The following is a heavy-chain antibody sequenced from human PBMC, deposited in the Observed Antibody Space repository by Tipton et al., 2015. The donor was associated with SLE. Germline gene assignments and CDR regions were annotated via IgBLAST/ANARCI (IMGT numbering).Heavy chain of an antibody. D-gene: IGHD2-15*01. CDR1: GFIVRSHY. J-gene: IGHJ4*02. Sequence: SLRLSCAASGFIVRSHYMSWVRQAPGKGLEWVSVIYSGETTYYADSVKGRFAISRDNSKNTLYLQMNSLRPEDTAVYYCATLWGYGRVGRCYSAFWGQGTLVTVSS. CDR2: IYSGETT. CDR3: ATLWGYGRVGRCYSAF. V-gene: IGHV3-53*05.